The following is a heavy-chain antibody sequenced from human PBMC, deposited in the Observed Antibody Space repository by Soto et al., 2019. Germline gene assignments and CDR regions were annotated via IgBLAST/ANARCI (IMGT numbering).Heavy chain of an antibody. J-gene: IGHJ6*03. Sequence: QVQLQQWGAGLLKPSETLSLTCAVYGRSFSGYYWSWIRQSPGKGLEWIGEINHSGSTNYNPSLKSRVTILIDAPTNQFSLKMSSVTAADTAVYYCARSPYMDVWGKGTTVIVSS. V-gene: IGHV4-34*01. CDR3: ARSPYMDV. CDR1: GRSFSGYY. CDR2: INHSGST.